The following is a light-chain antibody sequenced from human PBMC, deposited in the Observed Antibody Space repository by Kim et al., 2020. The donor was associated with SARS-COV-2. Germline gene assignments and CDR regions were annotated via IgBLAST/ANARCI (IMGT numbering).Light chain of an antibody. CDR3: QAWDSGTVV. CDR2: QDT. V-gene: IGLV3-1*01. J-gene: IGLJ2*01. Sequence: VSPGQKATISCSGEKLGDKKVCWYQQKPGQSPVVVIYQDTKRSSGIPERFSGSNSENTATLTIRGTQALDEADYYCQAWDSGTVVFGRGTKLTVL. CDR1: KLGDKK.